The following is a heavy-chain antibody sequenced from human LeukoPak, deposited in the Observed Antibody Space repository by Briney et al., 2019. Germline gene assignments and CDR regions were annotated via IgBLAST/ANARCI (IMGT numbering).Heavy chain of an antibody. CDR3: ASRQSSSNQNYYGMDV. Sequence: GESLKISCKGSGYSFTTYWIGWVRQMPGKGLEWVGIINPGDSDPRYRPSFQGQVTISADKSISTAYLQWSSLKASDTAMYYCASRQSSSNQNYYGMDVWGQGTTVTVSS. V-gene: IGHV5-51*01. CDR2: INPGDSDP. J-gene: IGHJ6*02. D-gene: IGHD6-13*01. CDR1: GYSFTTYW.